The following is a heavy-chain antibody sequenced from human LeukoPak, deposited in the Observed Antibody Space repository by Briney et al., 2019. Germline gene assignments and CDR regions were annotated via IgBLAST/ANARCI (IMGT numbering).Heavy chain of an antibody. Sequence: GGSLRLSCAASGFTFSSYAMSWVRQAPGKGLEWVSAISGSGGSTYYADSVKGRFTTSRDNSKNTLYLQMNSLRAEDTAAYYCAKDASTWSGLGYFDYWGQGTLVTVSS. V-gene: IGHV3-23*01. CDR2: ISGSGGST. D-gene: IGHD3-3*01. J-gene: IGHJ4*02. CDR3: AKDASTWSGLGYFDY. CDR1: GFTFSSYA.